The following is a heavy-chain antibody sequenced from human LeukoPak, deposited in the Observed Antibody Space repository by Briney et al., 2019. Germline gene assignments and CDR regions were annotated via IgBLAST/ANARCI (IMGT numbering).Heavy chain of an antibody. Sequence: ASVKVSCKASGYTFTGYYIHWVRQAPGQGLEWMGWINPNSGGTNYAQKFQGRVTMTRDTSISTAYMELSSLRSGDTAVYYCARGGGIVVVTAVDYWGQGTLVTVSS. CDR3: ARGGGIVVVTAVDY. V-gene: IGHV1-2*02. CDR2: INPNSGGT. J-gene: IGHJ4*02. CDR1: GYTFTGYY. D-gene: IGHD2-21*02.